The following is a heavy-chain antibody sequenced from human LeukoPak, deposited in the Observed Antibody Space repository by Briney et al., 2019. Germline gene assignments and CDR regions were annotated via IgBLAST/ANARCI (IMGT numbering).Heavy chain of an antibody. CDR2: ISAYNGNT. CDR3: ARVPYYDSSGYYFDY. CDR1: GYTFTSYG. J-gene: IGHJ4*02. Sequence: ASVKVSCKASGYTFTSYGISWVRQAPGQGLEWMGWISAYNGNTNYAQKLQGRVTMTTGTSTSTAYMELRSLRSDDTAVYYCARVPYYDSSGYYFDYWGQGTLVTVSS. V-gene: IGHV1-18*01. D-gene: IGHD3-22*01.